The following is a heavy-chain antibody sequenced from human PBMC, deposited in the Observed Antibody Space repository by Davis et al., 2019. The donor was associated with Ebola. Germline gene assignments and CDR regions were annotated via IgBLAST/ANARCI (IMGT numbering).Heavy chain of an antibody. V-gene: IGHV3-30*03. CDR3: ATWELSSSWHYFDY. D-gene: IGHD6-13*01. CDR2: ISYDGSNK. Sequence: GGSLRLSCAASGFTFSSYWMTWVRQAPGKGLEWVAVISYDGSNKYYADSVKGRFTISRDNAKNSLYLQMNSLRDEDTAVYYCATWELSSSWHYFDYWGQGTLVTVSS. J-gene: IGHJ4*02. CDR1: GFTFSSYW.